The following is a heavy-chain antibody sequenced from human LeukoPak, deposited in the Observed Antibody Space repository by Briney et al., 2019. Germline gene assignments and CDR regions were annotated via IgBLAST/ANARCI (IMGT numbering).Heavy chain of an antibody. V-gene: IGHV4-59*08. CDR2: IYYSGST. CDR3: ARQGYCSGGSCYAHYYGMDV. Sequence: SETLSLTCTVSGGSISSYHWSWIRQPPGKGLEWIGYIYYSGSTNYNPSLKSRVTISVDTSKNQFSLKLSSVTAADTAVYYCARQGYCSGGSCYAHYYGMDVWGQGTTVTVSS. J-gene: IGHJ6*02. CDR1: GGSISSYH. D-gene: IGHD2-15*01.